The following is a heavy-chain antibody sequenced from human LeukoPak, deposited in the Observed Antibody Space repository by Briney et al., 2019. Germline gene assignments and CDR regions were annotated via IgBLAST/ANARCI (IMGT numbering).Heavy chain of an antibody. CDR2: ISGSAGAT. CDR3: TRRGRSDGWGDFDY. J-gene: IGHJ4*02. CDR1: GFTLSSHA. D-gene: IGHD5-24*01. Sequence: GGSLRLSCAASGFTLSSHAMSWVRQTPGKGLEWVSTISGSAGATLYADSVRGRFTISRDNSKNTLYLQMDSLKVEDTAIYYCTRRGRSDGWGDFDYWGQAIVVTVSS. V-gene: IGHV3-23*01.